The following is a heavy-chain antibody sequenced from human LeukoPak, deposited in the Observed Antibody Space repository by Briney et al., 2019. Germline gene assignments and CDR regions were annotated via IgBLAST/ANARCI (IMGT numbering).Heavy chain of an antibody. V-gene: IGHV3-30*03. CDR2: IPYDGSNK. J-gene: IGHJ6*02. D-gene: IGHD6-19*01. CDR3: ARDVIAVAKEFSVNYYYYYGMDV. Sequence: GGSLRLSCAASGFTFSSYSMNWVRQAPGKGLEWVAVIPYDGSNKYYADSVKGRFTISRDNSKNTLYLQMNSLRAEDTAVYYCARDVIAVAKEFSVNYYYYYGMDVWGQGTAVTVSS. CDR1: GFTFSSYS.